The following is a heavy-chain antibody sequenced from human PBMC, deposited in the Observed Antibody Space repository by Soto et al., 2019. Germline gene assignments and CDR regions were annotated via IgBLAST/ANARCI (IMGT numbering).Heavy chain of an antibody. D-gene: IGHD7-27*01. J-gene: IGHJ2*01. CDR1: GFTFSSYA. CDR2: ISGSGGST. Sequence: GGSLRLSCAASGFTFSSYAMSWVRQAPGKGLEWVSAISGSGGSTYYADSVKGRFTISRDNSKNTLYLQMNSLRAEDTAVYDCAKVGTELGYWYFDLWGRGTLVTVSS. CDR3: AKVGTELGYWYFDL. V-gene: IGHV3-23*01.